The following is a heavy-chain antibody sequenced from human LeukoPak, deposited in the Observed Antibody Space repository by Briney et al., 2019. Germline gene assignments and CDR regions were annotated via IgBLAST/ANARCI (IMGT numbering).Heavy chain of an antibody. J-gene: IGHJ5*02. V-gene: IGHV1-46*01. CDR1: GYTFTSYY. D-gene: IGHD5-18*01. Sequence: ASVKVSCKASGYTFTSYYMHWVRQAPGQGLEWMGIINPSGGSTNYAQKFQGRVTMTRDMSTSTVYMVLSSLRSEDTAMYYCARALPHRRLMDTTMEQHWFDPWGQGTLVTVSS. CDR2: INPSGGST. CDR3: ARALPHRRLMDTTMEQHWFDP.